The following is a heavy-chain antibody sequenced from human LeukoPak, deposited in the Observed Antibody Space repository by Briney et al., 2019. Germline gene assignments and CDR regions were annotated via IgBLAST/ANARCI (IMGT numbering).Heavy chain of an antibody. CDR1: GFTFDDYA. J-gene: IGHJ6*03. CDR2: ISWNSGSI. CDR3: AKDADGDYYYYMDV. V-gene: IGHV3-9*01. Sequence: SLRLSCAASGFTFDDYAMHWVRQAPGKGREWVSGISWNSGSIGYADSVKGRFTISRDNAKNSLYLQMNSLRAEDTALYYCAKDADGDYYYYMDVWGKGTTVTISS.